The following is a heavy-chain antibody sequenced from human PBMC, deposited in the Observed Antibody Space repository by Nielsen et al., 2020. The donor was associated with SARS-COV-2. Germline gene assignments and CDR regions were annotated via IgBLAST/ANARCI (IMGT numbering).Heavy chain of an antibody. D-gene: IGHD6-19*01. CDR1: GGSINSGGYY. CDR2: IYDSRRF. CDR3: ARGTAVAGTAGLFHY. V-gene: IGHV4-31*03. J-gene: IGHJ4*02. Sequence: SETLSLTCSVSGGSINSGGYYWSWVRQHPGRGLEWIGYIYDSRRFYYNPSLKSRVTISIDTSKNQVSLKVTSVTAADTAIYYCARGTAVAGTAGLFHYWGQGTLVTVSS.